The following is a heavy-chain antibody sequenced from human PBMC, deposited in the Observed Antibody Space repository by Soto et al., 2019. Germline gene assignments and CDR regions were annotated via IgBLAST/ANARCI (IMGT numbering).Heavy chain of an antibody. J-gene: IGHJ4*02. CDR1: GGSISNYY. CDR3: ARGGQDFWSGPFDY. Sequence: SETLSLTCTVSGGSISNYYCNWFRQPAGKGLEWIGRIDTSGSTNYNPSLKSRVTMSVDTSKQEFSLKLSSVTAADTALYYCARGGQDFWSGPFDYWGRGALVT. D-gene: IGHD3-3*01. CDR2: IDTSGST. V-gene: IGHV4-4*07.